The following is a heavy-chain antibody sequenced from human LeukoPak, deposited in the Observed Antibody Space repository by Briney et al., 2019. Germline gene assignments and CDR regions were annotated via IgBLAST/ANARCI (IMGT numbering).Heavy chain of an antibody. J-gene: IGHJ6*03. CDR3: ARGGYGSGFYYYYYMDV. D-gene: IGHD3-10*01. V-gene: IGHV4-59*10. CDR1: GGSFSGYY. CDR2: IYTSGST. Sequence: SETLSLTCAVYGGSFSGYYWSWIRQPAGKGLEWIGRIYTSGSTNYNPSLKSRVTMSVDTSKNQFSLKLSSVTAADTAVYYCARGGYGSGFYYYYYMDVWGKGTTVTISS.